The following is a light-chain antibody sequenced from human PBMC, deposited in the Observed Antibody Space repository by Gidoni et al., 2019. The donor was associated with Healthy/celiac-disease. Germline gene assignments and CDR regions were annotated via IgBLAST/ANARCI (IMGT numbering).Light chain of an antibody. V-gene: IGKV1-33*01. CDR2: DAS. CDR3: QQNDNLPYT. CDR1: QDISNY. Sequence: DIQMTQSPSSLSASVGDRVTITCQASQDISNYLNWYQQKPGKAPKLLIYDASNLETGVPSRFSGSGSGTDFTFTISSLQPEDIATYYCQQNDNLPYTFXQXTKLEIK. J-gene: IGKJ2*01.